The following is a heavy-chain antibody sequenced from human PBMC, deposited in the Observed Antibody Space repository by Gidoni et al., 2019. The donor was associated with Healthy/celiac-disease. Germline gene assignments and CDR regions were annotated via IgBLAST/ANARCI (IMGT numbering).Heavy chain of an antibody. CDR3: ASDGAGTGGENWFDP. D-gene: IGHD1-1*01. J-gene: IGHJ5*02. V-gene: IGHV4-4*02. CDR2: IYHRWLN. Sequence: QVQLQESGPGLVKTSGTLSLTCEVSGGSISSSNGWSWVRQPPGKGLEWIGEIYHRWLNNYTPSLKRRVTISVDKSNNQFSLKLSSVTAADTAVYDCASDGAGTGGENWFDPWGQGPLVTVSS. CDR1: GGSISSSNG.